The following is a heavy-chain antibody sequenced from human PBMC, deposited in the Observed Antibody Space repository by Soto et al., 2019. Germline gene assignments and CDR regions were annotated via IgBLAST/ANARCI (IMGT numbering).Heavy chain of an antibody. CDR2: IWYDGSKK. J-gene: IGHJ6*02. CDR3: ARATYFYDSSGYSGYGLDV. CDR1: GFSFSSYG. Sequence: GGSLRLSCVASGFSFSSYGMHWVRQAPGKGLEWVAVIWYDGSKKYYADSVKGRFTISRDNSENTLYVQINSLRAEDTAVYYCARATYFYDSSGYSGYGLDVWGQGTTVTVPS. D-gene: IGHD3-22*01. V-gene: IGHV3-33*01.